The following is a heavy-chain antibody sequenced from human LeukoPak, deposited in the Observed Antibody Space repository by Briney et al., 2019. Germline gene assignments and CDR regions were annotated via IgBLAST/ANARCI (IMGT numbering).Heavy chain of an antibody. J-gene: IGHJ3*02. V-gene: IGHV3-20*04. CDR1: GFTFDDYG. CDR3: ARDCSGGSCYDAFDI. CDR2: INWNGGST. D-gene: IGHD2-15*01. Sequence: GGSLRLSCAASGFTFDDYGMSWVRQAPGKGLEWVSGINWNGGSTVYADSVKGRFTISRDNAKNSLYLQMNSLRAEDTALYYCARDCSGGSCYDAFDIWGQGTMVTVSS.